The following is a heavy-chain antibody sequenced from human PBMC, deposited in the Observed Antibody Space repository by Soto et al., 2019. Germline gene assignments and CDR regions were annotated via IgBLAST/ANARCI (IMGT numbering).Heavy chain of an antibody. CDR1: GGTFSSYA. V-gene: IGHV1-69*13. D-gene: IGHD3-10*01. Sequence: SVKVSCKASGGTFSSYAISWVRQAPGQGLEWMGGIIPIFGTANYAQKFQGRVTITADESTSTAYMELSSLRSEDTAVYYCARDWVVRSLFDIWGQGTMVTVSS. CDR2: IIPIFGTA. J-gene: IGHJ3*02. CDR3: ARDWVVRSLFDI.